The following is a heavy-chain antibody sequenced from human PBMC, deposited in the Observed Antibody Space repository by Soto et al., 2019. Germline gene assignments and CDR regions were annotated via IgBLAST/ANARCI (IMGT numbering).Heavy chain of an antibody. V-gene: IGHV3-30*18. Sequence: QVQLVESGGGVVQPGRSLRLSCAASGFIFRSYGMLWVRQAPGKGLEWVAATSYDGRNTYYADSVKGRFTISRDNSKNTLYLQMNSLRAEDTAVYYCTKDPGFDYWGQGTLVTVSS. CDR2: TSYDGRNT. J-gene: IGHJ4*02. CDR1: GFIFRSYG. CDR3: TKDPGFDY.